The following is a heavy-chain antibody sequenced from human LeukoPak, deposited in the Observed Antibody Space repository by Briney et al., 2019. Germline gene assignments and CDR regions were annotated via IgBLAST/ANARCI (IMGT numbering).Heavy chain of an antibody. CDR3: AKEGGTGTRFDY. J-gene: IGHJ4*02. V-gene: IGHV3-23*01. CDR1: GFTFSSYW. CDR2: ISGSGTGT. Sequence: GGSLRLSCAASGFTFSSYWMNWVRQAPGKGLYWVSAISGSGTGTYYADSVKGRFTISRDNSKNTLYLQMNSLRAEDTAVYYCAKEGGTGTRFDYWGQGTLVTVSS. D-gene: IGHD1-7*01.